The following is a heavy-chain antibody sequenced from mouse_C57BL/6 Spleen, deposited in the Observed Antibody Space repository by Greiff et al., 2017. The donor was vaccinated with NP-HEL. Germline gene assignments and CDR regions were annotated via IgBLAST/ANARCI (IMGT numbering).Heavy chain of an antibody. D-gene: IGHD2-4*01. Sequence: QVQLQQSGAELAKPGASVKLSCKASGYTFTSYWMHWIKQRPGQGLEWIGYINPSSGYTKYNQKFKDKATLTADKSPSTAYMQLSSLTYEDSAVYYCARYGDYGGFAYWGQGTLVTVSA. V-gene: IGHV1-7*01. CDR1: GYTFTSYW. J-gene: IGHJ3*01. CDR3: ARYGDYGGFAY. CDR2: INPSSGYT.